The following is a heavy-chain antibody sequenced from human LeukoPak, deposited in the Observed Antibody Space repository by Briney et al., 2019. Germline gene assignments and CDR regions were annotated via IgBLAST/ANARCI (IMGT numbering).Heavy chain of an antibody. J-gene: IGHJ4*02. Sequence: PGGSLRLSCAASGFTFSSYSMNWVRQAPGKGLEWVSYISGSSSTIYYADSVKGRFTVSRDNAKNSLYLQMNSLRDEDTAVYYCARGRGGYKYFDYWGQGTLVTVSS. V-gene: IGHV3-48*02. CDR2: ISGSSSTI. CDR3: ARGRGGYKYFDY. D-gene: IGHD5-24*01. CDR1: GFTFSSYS.